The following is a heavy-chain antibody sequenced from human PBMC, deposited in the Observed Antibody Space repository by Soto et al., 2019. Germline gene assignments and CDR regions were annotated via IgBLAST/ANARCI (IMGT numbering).Heavy chain of an antibody. V-gene: IGHV3-30*18. CDR3: VKEQSSGYWRTADE. J-gene: IGHJ4*02. Sequence: QVQLVESGGGVVQPGRSLRLSCAASGFTFSDCGMHWVRQAPGKGLEWVAGVTYEETEIHYADSVRGRFTISRDNSKYMVYLQMDSLRVEDTAVYYCVKEQSSGYWRTADEWGQGTVITVSS. D-gene: IGHD6-25*01. CDR1: GFTFSDCG. CDR2: VTYEETEI.